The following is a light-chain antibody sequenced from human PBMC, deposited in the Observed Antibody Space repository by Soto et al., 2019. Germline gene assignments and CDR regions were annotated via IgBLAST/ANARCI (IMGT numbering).Light chain of an antibody. V-gene: IGKV3-11*01. CDR1: QSVRSF. J-gene: IGKJ4*01. Sequence: EILLTQSPATLSLSPGERATLSCKASQSVRSFLAWYQQSPGQAPRLLIYDASNRATGIPARFSGSGSGTDFTLTISSLEPEDFAVYYCQQRSNWPLLTFGGGTKVEIK. CDR2: DAS. CDR3: QQRSNWPLLT.